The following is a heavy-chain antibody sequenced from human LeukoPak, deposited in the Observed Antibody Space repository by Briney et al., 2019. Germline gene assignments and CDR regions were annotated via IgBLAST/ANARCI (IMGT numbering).Heavy chain of an antibody. CDR3: ARDRVVGATDGFDI. J-gene: IGHJ3*02. V-gene: IGHV1-18*01. Sequence: AVKVSCKASGYFFPSYGINWVRQAPGQGLEWMGWVSGSNGHANYGKKFQGRVTMTTETSTSAAYMELASLRSDDTAVYYCARDRVVGATDGFDIWGQGTMVTVSS. CDR2: VSGSNGHA. D-gene: IGHD1-26*01. CDR1: GYFFPSYG.